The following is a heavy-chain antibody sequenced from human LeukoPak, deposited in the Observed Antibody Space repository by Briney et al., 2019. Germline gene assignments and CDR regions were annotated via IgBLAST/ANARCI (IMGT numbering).Heavy chain of an antibody. D-gene: IGHD4-17*01. J-gene: IGHJ4*02. CDR1: GFTFSSYW. V-gene: IGHV3-74*01. CDR2: IKSDGSST. CDR3: ARDEDGDYDY. Sequence: GGPLRLSCAASGFTFSSYWMHWVRQAPGKGLVWVSRIKSDGSSTSYADSVKGRFTISRDNAKNSLYLQMNSLRAEDTAVYYCARDEDGDYDYWGQGTLVTVSS.